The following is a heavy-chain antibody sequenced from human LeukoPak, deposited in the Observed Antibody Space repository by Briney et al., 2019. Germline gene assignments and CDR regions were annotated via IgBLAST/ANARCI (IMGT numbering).Heavy chain of an antibody. V-gene: IGHV3-20*04. Sequence: PGGSLRLSCAASGFTFDDYGMSWVRQAPGKGLEWVSGINWNGGSTGYEDSVKGRFTISRDNAKNSLYLQMNSLRAGDTALYYCARERTYYYDSNPDYFDYWGQGTLVTVSS. D-gene: IGHD3-22*01. CDR3: ARERTYYYDSNPDYFDY. CDR1: GFTFDDYG. CDR2: INWNGGST. J-gene: IGHJ4*02.